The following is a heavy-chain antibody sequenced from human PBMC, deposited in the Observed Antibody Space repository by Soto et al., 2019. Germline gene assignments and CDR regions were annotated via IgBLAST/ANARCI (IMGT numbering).Heavy chain of an antibody. D-gene: IGHD3-10*01. Sequence: ASAQVSCRASCDTVTTNGNSCVLRAQGQGLVWRGWISAYNGNTHYPHKLHGRVTMTTATSTSTASMELRSLRSDDTAVYYCARXGRVRGVITHLVYWFDPWCQVTVVTVSS. J-gene: IGHJ5*02. CDR3: ARXGRVRGVITHLVYWFDP. CDR1: CDTVTTNG. CDR2: ISAYNGNT. V-gene: IGHV1-18*01.